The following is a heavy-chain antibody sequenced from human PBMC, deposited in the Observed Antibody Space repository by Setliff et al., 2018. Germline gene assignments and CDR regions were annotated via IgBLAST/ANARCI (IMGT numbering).Heavy chain of an antibody. CDR3: ASWRGKGTFGGNYYYGTDV. V-gene: IGHV1-69*13. D-gene: IGHD3-10*01. CDR1: GGTFSSYA. J-gene: IGHJ6*02. CDR2: IMPIFGSA. Sequence: SVKVSCKASGGTFSSYAISWVRQAPGQGLEWIGGIMPIFGSADYAQKFQGRVTITADEPTTTAHMELTSLTSEDTAVYYCASWRGKGTFGGNYYYGTDVWGQGTTVTV.